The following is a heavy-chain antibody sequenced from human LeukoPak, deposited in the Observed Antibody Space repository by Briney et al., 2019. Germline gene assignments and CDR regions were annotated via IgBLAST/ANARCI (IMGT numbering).Heavy chain of an antibody. D-gene: IGHD3-10*01. CDR3: ARVRFGDGYHTAVFDY. CDR2: IIPIFGTA. CDR1: GYTFTSYY. Sequence: GASVKVSCKASGYTFTSYYMHWVRQAPGQGLEWMGGIIPIFGTANYAQKFQGRVTITADESTSTAYMELSSLRSEDTAVYYCARVRFGDGYHTAVFDYWGQGTLVTVSS. V-gene: IGHV1-69*13. J-gene: IGHJ4*02.